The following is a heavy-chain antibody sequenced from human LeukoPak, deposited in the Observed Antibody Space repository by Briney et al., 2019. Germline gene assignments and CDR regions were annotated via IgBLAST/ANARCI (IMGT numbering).Heavy chain of an antibody. CDR3: ARGLGRTAMVTRGGVRFDY. J-gene: IGHJ4*02. CDR2: MNPNSGNT. D-gene: IGHD5-18*01. Sequence: ASVKVSCKASGYTFTSYGIIWVRQASGQGLEWTGWMNPNSGNTGYAQKFQGRVAMTRNTSITTAYMELSSLRSEDTAVYYCARGLGRTAMVTRGGVRFDYWGQGTLVTVSS. V-gene: IGHV1-8*02. CDR1: GYTFTSYG.